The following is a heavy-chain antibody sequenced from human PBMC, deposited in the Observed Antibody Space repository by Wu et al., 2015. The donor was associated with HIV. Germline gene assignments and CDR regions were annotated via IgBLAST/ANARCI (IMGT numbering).Heavy chain of an antibody. J-gene: IGHJ5*02. D-gene: IGHD3-10*01. Sequence: QVQLVQSGAEVKKPGSSVKVSCKASGGTLSHYEITWMRQAPGQGLEWMGGIIPMFGTLNYAQKFKGRLTVTADESTATGYMELTSLRSEDTAVYYCARGVVRGKEFDPVGPGNPGHRLL. CDR3: ARGVVRGKEFDP. CDR1: GGTLSHYE. CDR2: IIPMFGTL. V-gene: IGHV1-69*12.